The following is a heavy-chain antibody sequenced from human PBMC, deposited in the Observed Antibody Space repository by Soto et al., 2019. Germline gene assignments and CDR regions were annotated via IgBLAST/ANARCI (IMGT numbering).Heavy chain of an antibody. CDR3: ARARGYSYGWYYYYGMDV. J-gene: IGHJ6*02. V-gene: IGHV4-59*01. Sequence: SETLSLTCTVSGGSISSYYWSWIRQPPGKGLEWIGYIYYSGSTNYNPSLKSRVTISVDTSKNQFSLKLSSVTAADTAVYYCARARGYSYGWYYYYGMDVWGQGTTVTVSS. D-gene: IGHD5-18*01. CDR2: IYYSGST. CDR1: GGSISSYY.